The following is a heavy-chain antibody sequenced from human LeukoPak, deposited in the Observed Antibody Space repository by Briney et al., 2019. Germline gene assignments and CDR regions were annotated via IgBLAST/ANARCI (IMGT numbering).Heavy chain of an antibody. CDR2: ISGSGGST. CDR3: AKTRYGSGYNYYFDY. J-gene: IGHJ4*02. V-gene: IGHV3-23*01. CDR1: GFTFSSYA. D-gene: IGHD3-10*01. Sequence: GASLRLSCAASGFTFSSYAMNWVRQAPGKGLEWVSAISGSGGSTYYADSVKGRFTISRDNSKNTLYLQMNSLRAEDTAVYYCAKTRYGSGYNYYFDYWGQGTLVTVSS.